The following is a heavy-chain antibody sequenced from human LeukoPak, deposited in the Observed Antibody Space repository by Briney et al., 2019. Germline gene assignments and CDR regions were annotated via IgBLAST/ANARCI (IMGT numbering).Heavy chain of an antibody. J-gene: IGHJ6*02. CDR2: VSNDGSNK. CDR3: AKHPGIAAAGPYYGVGV. CDR1: GFTFSRSG. V-gene: IGHV3-30*18. Sequence: GSSLRLSCVASGFTFSRSGMHWVRQAPGKGLERVAVVSNDGSNKHYADSVKGRFTISRDNSKNTLYLEMNSVRPEDTAVYYCAKHPGIAAAGPYYGVGVWGQGTTVTVSS. D-gene: IGHD6-13*01.